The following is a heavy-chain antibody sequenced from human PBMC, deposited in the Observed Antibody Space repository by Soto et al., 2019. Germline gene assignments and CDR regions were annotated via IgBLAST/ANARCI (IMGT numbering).Heavy chain of an antibody. Sequence: VGSLRLSCAASGFTFSDYYMSWIRQAPGKGLEWVSYISSSGSTIYYADSVKGRFTISRDNAKNSLYLQMNSLRAEDTAVYYCARFRYYYDSSGYPDVWGQGTTVTVSS. V-gene: IGHV3-11*01. D-gene: IGHD3-22*01. J-gene: IGHJ6*02. CDR2: ISSSGSTI. CDR3: ARFRYYYDSSGYPDV. CDR1: GFTFSDYY.